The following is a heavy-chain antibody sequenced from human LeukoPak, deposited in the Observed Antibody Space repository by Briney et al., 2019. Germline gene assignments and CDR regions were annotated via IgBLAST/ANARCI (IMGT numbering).Heavy chain of an antibody. CDR1: GFTFSNYW. J-gene: IGHJ6*03. D-gene: IGHD2-15*01. Sequence: GGSLRLSCAASGFTFSNYWMHWVRQAPGKRLVWVSRINSDGSSTSYADSVKGRFTISRDNAKNTLYLQLNSLRAEDTAVYYCARGGFCSGGSCPVDYYYYMDVWGKGTTVTVSS. CDR3: ARGGFCSGGSCPVDYYYYMDV. CDR2: INSDGSST. V-gene: IGHV3-74*01.